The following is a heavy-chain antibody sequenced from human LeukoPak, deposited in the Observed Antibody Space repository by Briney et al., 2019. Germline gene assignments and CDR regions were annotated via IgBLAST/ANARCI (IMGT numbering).Heavy chain of an antibody. D-gene: IGHD2-2*01. CDR1: GFTFSSYA. CDR3: ARTGPQTDIVVVPACFDY. V-gene: IGHV4-38-2*01. CDR2: IHYSGST. Sequence: GSLRLSCAASGFTFSSYAMSWVRQAPGKGLEWIGSIHYSGSTYYNPSLKSRVTLSVDTSKNQFSLKLSSVTAADTAVYYCARTGPQTDIVVVPACFDYWGQGTLVTVSS. J-gene: IGHJ4*02.